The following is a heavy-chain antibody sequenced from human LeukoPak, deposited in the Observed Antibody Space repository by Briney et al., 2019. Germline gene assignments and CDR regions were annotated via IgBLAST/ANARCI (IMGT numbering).Heavy chain of an antibody. J-gene: IGHJ6*02. V-gene: IGHV1-69*13. D-gene: IGHD3-22*01. CDR2: IIPIFGTA. CDR3: ASADPGKLELYYYDSSGYPYGMDV. CDR1: GGTFSSYA. Sequence: SVKVSCKASGGTFSSYAISWVRQAPGQGLEWMGGIIPIFGTANYAQKFQGRVTITADESTSTAYMELSSLRSEDTAVYYCASADPGKLELYYYDSSGYPYGMDVWGQGTTVTVSS.